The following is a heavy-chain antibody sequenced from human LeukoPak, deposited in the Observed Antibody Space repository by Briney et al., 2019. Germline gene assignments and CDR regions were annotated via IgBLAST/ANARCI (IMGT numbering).Heavy chain of an antibody. J-gene: IGHJ4*02. CDR1: GGSISSDVYY. Sequence: SQTLSLTCPVSGGSISSDVYYWSWIRQHPGKGLEWIGYIYYSGSTYYNPSLKSRVTISVDTSKNQFSLKLSSVTAADTAVYYCARGSSGYSIDYWGQGTLVTVSS. CDR2: IYYSGST. CDR3: ARGSSGYSIDY. V-gene: IGHV4-31*03. D-gene: IGHD3-22*01.